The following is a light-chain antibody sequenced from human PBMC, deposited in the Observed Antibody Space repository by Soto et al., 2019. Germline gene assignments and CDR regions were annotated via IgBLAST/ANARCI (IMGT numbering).Light chain of an antibody. J-gene: IGLJ1*01. CDR1: SSDVGGYKY. CDR2: EVS. CDR3: CSYAGSNNYV. V-gene: IGLV2-8*01. Sequence: QSALTQPPSASGSLGQSVTISCTGTSSDVGGYKYVSWFQQHPGKAPKLMICEVSKRPSGVPDRFSGSRSGNTASLTVSGLQAEDEADYYCCSYAGSNNYVFGTGTKLTVL.